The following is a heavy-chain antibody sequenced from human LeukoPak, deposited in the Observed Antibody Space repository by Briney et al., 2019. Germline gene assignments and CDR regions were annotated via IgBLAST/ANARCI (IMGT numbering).Heavy chain of an antibody. Sequence: GESLKISCKGSGYRFTSYWIGWVRQMPGKGLEWMGLIYPDDSDTRYSPSFQGRVTISADKSISTAYLQWSSLKASDTAMYYCAIGGDSTTSCYRCFDYWGQGTLVTVSS. CDR3: AIGGDSTTSCYRCFDY. V-gene: IGHV5-51*01. CDR2: IYPDDSDT. CDR1: GYRFTSYW. D-gene: IGHD2-2*02. J-gene: IGHJ4*02.